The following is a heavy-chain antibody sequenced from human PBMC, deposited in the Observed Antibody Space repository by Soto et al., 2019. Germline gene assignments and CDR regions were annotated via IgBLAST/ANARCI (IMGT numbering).Heavy chain of an antibody. CDR3: ARAHCGGDCRTGEIDYYYYGMDV. CDR2: IYYSGST. V-gene: IGHV4-31*03. J-gene: IGHJ6*02. CDR1: GGSISSGGYY. D-gene: IGHD2-21*02. Sequence: QVQLQESGPGLVKPSQTLSLTCTVSGGSISSGGYYWSWIRQHPGKGLEWIGYIYYSGSTYYNPSLKSRVTISVDRSKNQFSLKLSSVTAADTAVYYCARAHCGGDCRTGEIDYYYYGMDVWGQGTTVTVSS.